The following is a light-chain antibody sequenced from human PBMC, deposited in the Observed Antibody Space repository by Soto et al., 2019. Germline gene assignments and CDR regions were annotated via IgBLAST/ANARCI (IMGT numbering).Light chain of an antibody. CDR3: QQYGSSPPYT. Sequence: VLTESPGTLSLSPGERATLSCRASQSVSSSSFAWYQQKPGQAPRLLICGASSRATGIPDKFSGSGFGTDFTLTISRLEPEDFAVYYRQQYGSSPPYTFGQGTKLEIK. V-gene: IGKV3-20*01. CDR2: GAS. J-gene: IGKJ2*01. CDR1: QSVSSSS.